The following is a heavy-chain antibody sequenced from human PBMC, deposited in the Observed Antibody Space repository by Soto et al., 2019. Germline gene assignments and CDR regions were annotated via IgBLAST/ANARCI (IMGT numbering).Heavy chain of an antibody. V-gene: IGHV3-30*18. Sequence: PGGSLRLSCAASVFTFSSYGMHWVRQSPGNGLEWVAVISYDGSNKYYADSVKGRFTISRDNSKKTLYLQMNSLRAEDTAVYYCAKEDILRGPDASDGRDVWGQGITLTVSS. CDR1: VFTFSSYG. J-gene: IGHJ6*02. CDR2: ISYDGSNK. CDR3: AKEDILRGPDASDGRDV. D-gene: IGHD3-9*01.